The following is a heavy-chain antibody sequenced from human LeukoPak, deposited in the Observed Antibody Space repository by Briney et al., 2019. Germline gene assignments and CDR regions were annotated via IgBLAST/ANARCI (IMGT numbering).Heavy chain of an antibody. J-gene: IGHJ3*02. CDR2: ISGSGVST. CDR3: AKVKFGGDGAFDI. Sequence: GGSLRLSWAASGFTFSSYAMSWVRQAPGKGLEWVSAISGSGVSTYYADSVKGRFTISRDNSKNTLYLQMNSLRAEDTAVYYCAKVKFGGDGAFDIWGQGTMVTVSS. V-gene: IGHV3-23*01. D-gene: IGHD4-17*01. CDR1: GFTFSSYA.